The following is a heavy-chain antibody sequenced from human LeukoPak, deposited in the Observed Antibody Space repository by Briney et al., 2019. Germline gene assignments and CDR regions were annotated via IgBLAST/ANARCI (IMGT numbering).Heavy chain of an antibody. CDR1: GGSISGYY. D-gene: IGHD3-10*01. J-gene: IGHJ4*02. CDR2: VYSSGNT. V-gene: IGHV4-59*08. Sequence: SETLSLTCTVSGGSISGYYCSWVRQPPGKEMEWIGYVYSSGNTNYNPSLKSRVTLSVDTSKNQFSLKLVSVTAADTAVYYCARYVVYGSGKYYFDYWGQGTWSPSPQ. CDR3: ARYVVYGSGKYYFDY.